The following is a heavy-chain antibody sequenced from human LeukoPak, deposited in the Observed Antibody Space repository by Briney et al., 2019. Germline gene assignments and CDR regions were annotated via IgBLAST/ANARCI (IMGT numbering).Heavy chain of an antibody. Sequence: GGSLRLSCAASGFTVSSNYMSWVRQAPGKGLEWVSVIYSGGSTYYADSVKGRFTISRDNSKNTLYLQTNSLRAEDTAVYYCARTPTYSSSYFDYWGQGTLVTVSS. J-gene: IGHJ4*02. D-gene: IGHD6-6*01. CDR3: ARTPTYSSSYFDY. V-gene: IGHV3-53*01. CDR2: IYSGGST. CDR1: GFTVSSNY.